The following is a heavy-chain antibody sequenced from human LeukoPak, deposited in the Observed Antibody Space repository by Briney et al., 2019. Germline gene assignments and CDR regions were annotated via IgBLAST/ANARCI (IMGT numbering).Heavy chain of an antibody. Sequence: GGSLRLSCAASGFTFSSFEMNWVRQAPGEGLQWVSYISSRGDTTHYADSLKGRFTISRDNAKNSLYLQVNSLRAEDTAVYYCARSSRDGYNLIDYMDVWGKGTTVTVSS. CDR3: ARSSRDGYNLIDYMDV. D-gene: IGHD5-24*01. V-gene: IGHV3-48*03. CDR1: GFTFSSFE. J-gene: IGHJ6*03. CDR2: ISSRGDTT.